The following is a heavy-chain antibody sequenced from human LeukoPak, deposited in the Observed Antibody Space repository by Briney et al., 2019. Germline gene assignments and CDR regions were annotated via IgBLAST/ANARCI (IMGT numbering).Heavy chain of an antibody. D-gene: IGHD3-16*01. V-gene: IGHV1-18*01. CDR2: ISAYNGNT. CDR1: GYTFTSYG. CDR3: ARGVYYDYIWGSSGYYYYMDV. Sequence: ASVKVSCKASGYTFTSYGISWVRQAPGQGLEWMGWISAYNGNTNYAQKLQGRVTMTTDTSTSTAYMELRGLRSDDTAVYYCARGVYYDYIWGSSGYYYYMDVWGKGTTVTVSS. J-gene: IGHJ6*03.